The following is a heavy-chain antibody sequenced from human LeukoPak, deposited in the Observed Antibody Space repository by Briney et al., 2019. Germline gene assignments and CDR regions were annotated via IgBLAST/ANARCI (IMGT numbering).Heavy chain of an antibody. V-gene: IGHV3-30*04. CDR3: ARDQSSWVPRDAFDI. Sequence: GGSLRLSCAASGFTFSSYAMHWVRQAPGKGLEWVAVISYDGSNKYYADSVKGRFTISRGNSKNTLYLQMNSLRAEDTAVYYCARDQSSWVPRDAFDIWGQGTMVTVSS. CDR1: GFTFSSYA. D-gene: IGHD6-13*01. CDR2: ISYDGSNK. J-gene: IGHJ3*02.